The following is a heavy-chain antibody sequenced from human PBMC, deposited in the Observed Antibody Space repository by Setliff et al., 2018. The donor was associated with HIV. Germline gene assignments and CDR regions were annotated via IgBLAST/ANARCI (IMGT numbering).Heavy chain of an antibody. V-gene: IGHV4-61*01. CDR3: ARHGGYNSHLMV. CDR1: RGSIRSGTYY. J-gene: IGHJ4*02. CDR2: IFDSGTT. Sequence: SETLSLTCTVSRGSIRSGTYYWNWIRQSPGKGLEWIGYIFDSGTTKYNPSVTSRVTISVDASKNQFFLQLISVTAAYTSVYYCARHGGYNSHLMVWGQGKLVTVSS. D-gene: IGHD3-10*01.